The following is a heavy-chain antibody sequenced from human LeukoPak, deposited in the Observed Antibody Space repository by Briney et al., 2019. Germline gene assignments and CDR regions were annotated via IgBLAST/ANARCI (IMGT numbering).Heavy chain of an antibody. J-gene: IGHJ4*02. CDR2: ISSNGGST. Sequence: GGSLRLSCAASGFTFSSYAMHWVRQAPGKGLEYVSAISSNGGSTYYANSVKGRFTISRDNSKNTLYLQVGSLRAEDMAVYYCARDLCSSTSCSYFDYWGQGTLVTVSS. D-gene: IGHD2-2*01. CDR3: ARDLCSSTSCSYFDY. V-gene: IGHV3-64*01. CDR1: GFTFSSYA.